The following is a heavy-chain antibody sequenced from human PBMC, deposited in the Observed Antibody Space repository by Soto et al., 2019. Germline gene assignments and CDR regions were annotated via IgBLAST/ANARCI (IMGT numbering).Heavy chain of an antibody. CDR1: GFTFSSYG. Sequence: PGGSLRLSCAASGFTFSSYGMHWVRQAPGKGLEWVAVIWYDGSNKYYADSVKGRFTISRDNSKNTLYLQMNSLRAEDTAVYYCARDSSERVFDYWGQGTLVTVSS. CDR3: ARDSSERVFDY. D-gene: IGHD6-13*01. V-gene: IGHV3-33*01. CDR2: IWYDGSNK. J-gene: IGHJ4*02.